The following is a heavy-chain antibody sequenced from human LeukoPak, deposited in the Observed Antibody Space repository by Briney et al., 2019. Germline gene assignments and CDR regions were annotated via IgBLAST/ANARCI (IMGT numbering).Heavy chain of an antibody. D-gene: IGHD1-1*01. CDR1: GDSISSYY. Sequence: PSETLSLTCTVSGDSISSYYWSWIRQPPGKGLEWIGYIYYSGSTNYNPSLKSRVTISVDTSKNQFSLKLSSVTAADTAVYYCARQNAPHNWFDPWGQGTLVTVSS. CDR2: IYYSGST. V-gene: IGHV4-59*08. J-gene: IGHJ5*02. CDR3: ARQNAPHNWFDP.